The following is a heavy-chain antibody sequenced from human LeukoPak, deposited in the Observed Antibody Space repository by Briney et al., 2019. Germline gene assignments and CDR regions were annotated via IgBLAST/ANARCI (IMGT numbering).Heavy chain of an antibody. CDR1: GFTFSSYA. CDR3: ARDQQLVKMTYYFDY. D-gene: IGHD6-13*01. V-gene: IGHV3-30-3*01. J-gene: IGHJ4*02. CDR2: ISYDGSNK. Sequence: GGSLRLSCAASGFTFSSYAMHWVRQAPGKGLEWVAVISYDGSNKYYADSVKGRFTISRDNSKNTLYLQMNSLRAEDTAVYYCARDQQLVKMTYYFDYWGQGTLVTVSS.